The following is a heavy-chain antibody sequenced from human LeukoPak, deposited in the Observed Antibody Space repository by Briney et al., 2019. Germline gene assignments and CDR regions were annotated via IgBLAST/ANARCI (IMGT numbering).Heavy chain of an antibody. CDR3: TRGGYQFDY. CDR1: GFTFSNAW. CDR2: IRSKPYGGTT. J-gene: IGHJ4*02. Sequence: GGSLRLSCAASGFTFSNAWMSWVRQAPGKGLEWVGFIRSKPYGGTTKYAASVKDRFTISRDDSKSFAYLQMNSLTTEDTAMYYCTRGGYQFDYWGQGTLVTVSS. V-gene: IGHV3-49*04. D-gene: IGHD2-2*01.